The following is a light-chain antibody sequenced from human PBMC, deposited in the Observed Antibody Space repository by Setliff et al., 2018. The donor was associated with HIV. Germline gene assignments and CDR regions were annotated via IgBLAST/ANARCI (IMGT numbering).Light chain of an antibody. CDR2: EVS. V-gene: IGLV2-23*02. CDR3: CSYAGSSTYV. J-gene: IGLJ1*01. CDR1: SSDVGSYNL. Sequence: QSALTQHAYVSGSPGQSVTITCTGTSSDVGSYNLVSWYQHHPGKAPKLMIYEVSKWPSGFSNRFSGSKSGNTASLTISGLQAEDEADYYCCSYAGSSTYVFGIGTKFTV.